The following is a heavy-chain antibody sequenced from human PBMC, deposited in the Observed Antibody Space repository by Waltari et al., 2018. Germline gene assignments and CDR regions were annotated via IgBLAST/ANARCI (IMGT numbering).Heavy chain of an antibody. V-gene: IGHV3-7*01. CDR1: EFSFSTSW. J-gene: IGHJ4*02. CDR3: ARDPGWGALDY. Sequence: VQLVESGGGLVQPGGSLRLSCVASEFSFSTSWMSWVRQAPGKGLEWVAIKKTDGSAQDYVESVKGRFSISRDNAKRSLYLQMNSLRVEDTAVYYCARDPGWGALDYWGQGTLVTVSS. CDR2: KKTDGSAQ. D-gene: IGHD6-19*01.